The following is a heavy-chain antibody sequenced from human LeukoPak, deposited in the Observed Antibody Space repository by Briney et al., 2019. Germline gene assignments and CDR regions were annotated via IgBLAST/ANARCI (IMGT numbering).Heavy chain of an antibody. V-gene: IGHV3-53*01. J-gene: IGHJ4*02. Sequence: PGGSLRLSCAGSGFTLSSYAMSWVRQAPGKGLEWVSVIYSGGSTYYADSVKGRFTISRDNSKNTLYLQMNSLRAEDTAVYYCATEGLVHHPRGSDYWGQGTLVTVSS. CDR3: ATEGLVHHPRGSDY. CDR2: IYSGGST. CDR1: GFTLSSYA. D-gene: IGHD6-6*01.